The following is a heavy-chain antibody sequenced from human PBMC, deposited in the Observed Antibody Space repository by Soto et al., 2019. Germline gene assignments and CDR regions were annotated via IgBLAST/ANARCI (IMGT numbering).Heavy chain of an antibody. CDR1: GGSISSYY. V-gene: IGHV4-59*01. CDR3: ARGLVRDYDILTGYYHRPRYFDY. J-gene: IGHJ4*02. CDR2: IYYSGST. Sequence: PSETLSLTCTVSGGSISSYYWSWIRQPPGKGLEWIGYIYYSGSTNYNPSLKSRVTISVDTSKNQFSLKLSSVTAADTAVYYCARGLVRDYDILTGYYHRPRYFDYWGQGTLVTVSS. D-gene: IGHD3-9*01.